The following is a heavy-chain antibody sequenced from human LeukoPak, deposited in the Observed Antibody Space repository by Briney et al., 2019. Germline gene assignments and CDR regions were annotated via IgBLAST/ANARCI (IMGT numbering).Heavy chain of an antibody. J-gene: IGHJ4*02. CDR2: IYHSGST. D-gene: IGHD4-17*01. Sequence: PSGTLSLTCAVSGGSISSSNWWSWVRQPPGKGLEWIGEIYHSGSTNYNPSLKSRVTISVDKSKNQFSLKLSSVTAADTAVYYCARICNYGDHANYFDYWGQGTLVTVSS. CDR3: ARICNYGDHANYFDY. CDR1: GGSISSSNW. V-gene: IGHV4-4*02.